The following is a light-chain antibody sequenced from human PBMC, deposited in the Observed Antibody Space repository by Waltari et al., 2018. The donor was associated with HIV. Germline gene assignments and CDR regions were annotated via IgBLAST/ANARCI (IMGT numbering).Light chain of an antibody. CDR1: SDLRHYTP. J-gene: IGLJ3*02. CDR2: EGS. CDR3: SSYISSASPE. Sequence: QSALTQPASVSGSPGQSITISCTGTSDLRHYTPVSWYQHHPGKAPKVIIYEGSNPPSGFSSRFAGSISVNPASLTISGLHAEDEADYFCSSYISSASPEFGGGTKVTVL. V-gene: IGLV2-14*01.